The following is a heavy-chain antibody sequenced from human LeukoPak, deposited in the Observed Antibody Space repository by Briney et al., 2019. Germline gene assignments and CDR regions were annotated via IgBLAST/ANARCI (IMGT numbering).Heavy chain of an antibody. J-gene: IGHJ4*02. V-gene: IGHV1-69*04. CDR3: ARDDDRAREIDY. D-gene: IGHD3-22*01. Sequence: SVKVSCTASRGTFSKYAISWVRQAPGQGLEWMGRIIPILNITHYAQKFQGRVTIAADKSTSTDYMELSSLRSEDTAVYYCARDDDRAREIDYWGQGTLVTVSS. CDR2: IIPILNIT. CDR1: RGTFSKYA.